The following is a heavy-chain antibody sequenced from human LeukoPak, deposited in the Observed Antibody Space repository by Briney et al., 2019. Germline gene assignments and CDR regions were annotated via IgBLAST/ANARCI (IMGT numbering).Heavy chain of an antibody. J-gene: IGHJ4*02. CDR3: AKWGDYDVLTGYYVSDY. Sequence: PGASLRLSCAASWFTLSNYAMSWGRPAPREGLEWGSTITCSGGNTYYADSVKGRFTISRDNSKNTVFLQMNSLRAEDTAVYYCAKWGDYDVLTGYYVSDYWGQGTLVTVSS. CDR2: ITCSGGNT. D-gene: IGHD3-9*01. CDR1: WFTLSNYA. V-gene: IGHV3-23*01.